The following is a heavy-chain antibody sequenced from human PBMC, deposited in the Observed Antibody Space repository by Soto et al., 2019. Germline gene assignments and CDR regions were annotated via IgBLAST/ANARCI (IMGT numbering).Heavy chain of an antibody. V-gene: IGHV4-30-4*01. D-gene: IGHD5-18*01. CDR2: IKNSGNP. J-gene: IGHJ4*02. CDR1: GGSISTGDHY. Sequence: QVQLQESGPGLVKPSQTLSLTCTVSGGSISTGDHYWSWIRQPPGKGPEWIGHIKNSGNPYYSPSLKSRATVSGDTSRNHYSLKLISVTAADTAVYFCARGRGFGYGIDYWGQVNLVSVSS. CDR3: ARGRGFGYGIDY.